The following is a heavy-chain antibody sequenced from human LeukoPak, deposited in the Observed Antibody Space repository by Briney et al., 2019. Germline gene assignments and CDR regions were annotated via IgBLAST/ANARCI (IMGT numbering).Heavy chain of an antibody. D-gene: IGHD6-19*01. Sequence: SGGSLRLSCAASGFIFSTYWMTWVRQAPGKGLEWVANIKQDGSETYYVDPAKGRFTISRDNAKNSLYLQMHSLRAEDTTVYYCVREGTTVALFDYWGQGSLVTVSS. CDR1: GFIFSTYW. V-gene: IGHV3-7*01. CDR2: IKQDGSET. CDR3: VREGTTVALFDY. J-gene: IGHJ4*02.